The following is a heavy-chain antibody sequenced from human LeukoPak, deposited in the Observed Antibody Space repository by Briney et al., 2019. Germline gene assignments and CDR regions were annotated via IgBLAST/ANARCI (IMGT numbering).Heavy chain of an antibody. V-gene: IGHV3-21*01. CDR1: GCIFNSHS. CDR2: ISSTSSYI. J-gene: IGHJ6*03. CDR3: ARSSGWYHRGPDYYYYYMDV. D-gene: IGHD6-19*01. Sequence: PGGSLRLSCAASGCIFNSHSMNWVRQAPGKGLEWVSSISSTSSYIYYADSVKSRFTISRDNAKNSLYLRMNSLRAEDTAVYYCARSSGWYHRGPDYYYYYMDVWGKGTTVTVS.